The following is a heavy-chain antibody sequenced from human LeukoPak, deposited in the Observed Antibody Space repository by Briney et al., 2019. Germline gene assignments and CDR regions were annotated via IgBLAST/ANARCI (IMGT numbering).Heavy chain of an antibody. CDR2: IIPILGIA. J-gene: IGHJ6*02. CDR1: GGTFSSYA. V-gene: IGHV1-69*04. Sequence: SAKVSCKASGGTFSSYAISWVRQAPGQGLEWMGRIIPILGIANYAQKFQGRVTITADKSTSTAYMELSSLRSEDTAVYYCARDCTNGVCYRDYYYYGMDVWGQGTTVTVSS. D-gene: IGHD2-8*01. CDR3: ARDCTNGVCYRDYYYYGMDV.